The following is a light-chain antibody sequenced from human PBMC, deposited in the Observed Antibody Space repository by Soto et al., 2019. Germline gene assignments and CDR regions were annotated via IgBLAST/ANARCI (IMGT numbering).Light chain of an antibody. V-gene: IGKV1-5*01. J-gene: IGKJ2*01. Sequence: DIQMTQSPSTLSASVGDTVTITCRASESIDNWLAWYQQKPGKAPKLLIFAASTLVRGVPSRFSGRGSGTEFTLTISSLQADDYATYYCQQCNSFPNTFGQGTKLEIK. CDR1: ESIDNW. CDR2: AAS. CDR3: QQCNSFPNT.